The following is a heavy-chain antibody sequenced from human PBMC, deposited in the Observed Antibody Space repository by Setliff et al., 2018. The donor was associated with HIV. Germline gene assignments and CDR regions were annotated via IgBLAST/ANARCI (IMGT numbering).Heavy chain of an antibody. D-gene: IGHD3-10*01. CDR2: IKQDGSEK. CDR1: GFTFSSYW. V-gene: IGHV3-7*03. Sequence: GGSLRLSCAASGFTFSSYWMSWVRQAPGKGLEWVANIKQDGSEKYYVDSVKGRFTISRYNAKNSLYLQMNSLRAEDTAVYYCARDFPPKPMVRGVIDDYFDYWGQGTLVTVSS. CDR3: ARDFPPKPMVRGVIDDYFDY. J-gene: IGHJ4*02.